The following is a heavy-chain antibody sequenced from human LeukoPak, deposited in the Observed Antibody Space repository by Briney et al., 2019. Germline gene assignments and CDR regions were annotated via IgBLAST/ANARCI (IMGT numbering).Heavy chain of an antibody. CDR1: GGTFSSYT. Sequence: APVKVSCKASGGTFSSYTISWVRQAPGQGLEWMGRIIPILGIANYAQKFQGRVTITADKSTSTAYMELSSLRSEDTAVYYCARDGRYCSSTSCYQVYWGQGTLVTVSS. D-gene: IGHD2-2*01. V-gene: IGHV1-69*04. J-gene: IGHJ4*02. CDR3: ARDGRYCSSTSCYQVY. CDR2: IIPILGIA.